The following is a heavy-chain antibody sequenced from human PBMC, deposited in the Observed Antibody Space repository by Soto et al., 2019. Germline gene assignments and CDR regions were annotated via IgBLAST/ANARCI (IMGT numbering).Heavy chain of an antibody. CDR3: ARDRYVGDGYNYSFYYYGMDV. CDR2: IKQDGSEK. D-gene: IGHD5-12*01. Sequence: GGSLRLSCAASGFTFSSYWMSWVRQAPGKGLEWVANIKQDGSEKYYVDSVKGRFTISRDNAKNSLYLQMNSLRAEDTAVYYCARDRYVGDGYNYSFYYYGMDVWGQGTTVTVSS. CDR1: GFTFSSYW. V-gene: IGHV3-7*03. J-gene: IGHJ6*02.